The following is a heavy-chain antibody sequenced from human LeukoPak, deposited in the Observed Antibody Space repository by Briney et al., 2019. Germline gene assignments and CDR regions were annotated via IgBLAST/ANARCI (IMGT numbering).Heavy chain of an antibody. D-gene: IGHD3-10*01. Sequence: ASVKVSCKAYGYTFTSYDINWVRQATGQGLEWMGWMNPNSGNTGYAQKFQGRVTMTRNTSMSTAYMELSSLRSEDTAVYYWARRVLWFGEYRTFDYWGQGTLVTVSS. CDR2: MNPNSGNT. CDR3: ARRVLWFGEYRTFDY. V-gene: IGHV1-8*01. J-gene: IGHJ4*02. CDR1: GYTFTSYD.